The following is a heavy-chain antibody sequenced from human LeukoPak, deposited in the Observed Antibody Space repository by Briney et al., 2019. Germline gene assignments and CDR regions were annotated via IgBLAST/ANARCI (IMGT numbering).Heavy chain of an antibody. CDR1: GYTFTSYY. CDR2: INPSGGST. J-gene: IGHJ5*02. Sequence: ASVKVSXKASGYTFTSYYMHWVRQAPGQGLEWMGIINPSGGSTSYAQKFQGRVTMTRDTSTSTVYMELSSLRSDDTAVYYCAGVGWYNWFDPWGQGTLVTVSS. CDR3: AGVGWYNWFDP. V-gene: IGHV1-46*01. D-gene: IGHD6-19*01.